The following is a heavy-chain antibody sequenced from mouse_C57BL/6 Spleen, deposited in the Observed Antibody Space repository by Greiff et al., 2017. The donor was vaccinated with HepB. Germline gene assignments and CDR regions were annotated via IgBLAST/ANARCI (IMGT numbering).Heavy chain of an antibody. D-gene: IGHD3-2*02. Sequence: EVMLVESGGDLVKPGGSLKLSCAASGFTFSSYGMSWVRQTPDKRLEWVATISSGGSYTYYPDSVKGRFTISRDNAKNTLYLQMSSLKSEDTAMYYCARRLNPTAQALFAYWGQGTLVTVSA. J-gene: IGHJ3*01. V-gene: IGHV5-6*02. CDR3: ARRLNPTAQALFAY. CDR2: ISSGGSYT. CDR1: GFTFSSYG.